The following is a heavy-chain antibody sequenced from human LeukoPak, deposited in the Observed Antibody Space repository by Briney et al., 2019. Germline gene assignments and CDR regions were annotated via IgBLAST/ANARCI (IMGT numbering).Heavy chain of an antibody. CDR1: GFTFSSYA. CDR2: ISGGGGTT. V-gene: IGHV3-23*01. CDR3: AKVRCRSTSCHGDTSNWFDP. D-gene: IGHD2-2*01. Sequence: GGSLRLSCADSGFTFSSYAMSWVRQARGKGLEWVSAISGGGGTTYYADSIKGRFTISRDNIKNMLYLQMNSLRAEDTAVYYCAKVRCRSTSCHGDTSNWFDPWGQGTLVTVSS. J-gene: IGHJ5*02.